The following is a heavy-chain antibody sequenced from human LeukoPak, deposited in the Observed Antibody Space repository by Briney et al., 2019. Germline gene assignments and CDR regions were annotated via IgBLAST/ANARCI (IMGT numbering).Heavy chain of an antibody. V-gene: IGHV1-69*13. CDR2: IIPIFGTA. CDR3: ARGIAAAGTRDRFDY. D-gene: IGHD6-13*01. J-gene: IGHJ4*02. Sequence: SVTVSCKASGGTFSSYAISWVRQAPGQGLEWMGGIIPIFGTANYAQKFQGRVTITADESTSTAYMELSSLRSEDTAVYYCARGIAAAGTRDRFDYWGQGTLGTVSS. CDR1: GGTFSSYA.